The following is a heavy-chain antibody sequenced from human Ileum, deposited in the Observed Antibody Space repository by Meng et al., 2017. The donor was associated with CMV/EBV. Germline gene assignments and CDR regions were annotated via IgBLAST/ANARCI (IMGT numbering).Heavy chain of an antibody. J-gene: IGHJ4*02. CDR3: ATTYSDGDWNFDY. V-gene: IGHV4-4*07. CDR2: LYTTGTI. CDR1: SASLSTYS. Sequence: QVQQQAWASVSLKPSATLYLTCTVSSASLSTYSWHCIRQPAGKGLEWMGRLYTTGTIKYNPSLMSRLTMSLDTSKSQFSLNLRSLTAADTAVYYCATTYSDGDWNFDYWGQGTLVTVSS. D-gene: IGHD1-26*01.